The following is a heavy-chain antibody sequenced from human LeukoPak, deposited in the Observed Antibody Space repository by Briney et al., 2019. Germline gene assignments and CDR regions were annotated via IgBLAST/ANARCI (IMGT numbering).Heavy chain of an antibody. V-gene: IGHV3-30-3*01. CDR1: GFTFSSYA. D-gene: IGHD2-8*01. Sequence: GGSLRLSCAASGFTFSSYAMHWVRQAPGKGLEWVAVISYDEINKYYADSVKGRFTISRDNSKNTLYMQMNSLRAEDTAVYYCARDQALCGNGAFNIWGQGTLATVSS. CDR3: ARDQALCGNGAFNI. CDR2: ISYDEINK. J-gene: IGHJ3*02.